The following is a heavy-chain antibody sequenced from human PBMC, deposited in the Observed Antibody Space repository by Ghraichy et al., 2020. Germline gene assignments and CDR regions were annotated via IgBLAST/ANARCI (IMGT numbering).Heavy chain of an antibody. CDR3: ARFINDYGSNLAY. D-gene: IGHD4-23*01. V-gene: IGHV4-30-2*01. CDR1: GGSISSGGYS. Sequence: SETLSLTCAVSGGSISSGGYSWSWLRQPPGKGLEWNGYIYHSGTTYYNPSLKSRVTITVDGSKNQFSLTLSSVTAADTAVYYCARFINDYGSNLAYWGQGTLATVSP. CDR2: IYHSGTT. J-gene: IGHJ4*02.